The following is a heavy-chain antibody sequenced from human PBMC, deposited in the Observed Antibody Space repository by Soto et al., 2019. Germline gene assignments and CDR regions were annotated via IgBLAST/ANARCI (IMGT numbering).Heavy chain of an antibody. V-gene: IGHV3-21*01. CDR1: GFTVSSNY. D-gene: IGHD3-10*01. CDR2: ISSSSSYI. J-gene: IGHJ4*02. Sequence: PGGSLRLSCSAAGFTVSSNYMSWVRQAPGKGLEWVSSISSSSSYIYYADSVKGRFTISRDNAKNSLYLQMNSLRAEDTAVYYCARAGGITMVRGVIITSYYFDYWGQGT. CDR3: ARAGGITMVRGVIITSYYFDY.